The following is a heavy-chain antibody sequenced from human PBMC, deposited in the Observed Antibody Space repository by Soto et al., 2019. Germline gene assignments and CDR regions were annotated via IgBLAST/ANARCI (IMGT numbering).Heavy chain of an antibody. Sequence: EVQLVESGGGLIQPGGSLRLSCAASGFTVSSNYMSWVRQAPGKGLEWVSVIYSGGSTYYADSVKGRFTISRDNSKNTLYLQMNSLRAEDTAVYYCARGAYYYGSGSYYLDYWGQGTLVTVSS. J-gene: IGHJ4*02. CDR2: IYSGGST. CDR3: ARGAYYYGSGSYYLDY. D-gene: IGHD3-10*01. CDR1: GFTVSSNY. V-gene: IGHV3-53*01.